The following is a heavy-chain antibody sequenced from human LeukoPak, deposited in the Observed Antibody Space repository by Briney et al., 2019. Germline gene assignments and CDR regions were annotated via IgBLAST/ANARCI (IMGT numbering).Heavy chain of an antibody. CDR2: INAGNGNT. V-gene: IGHV1-3*01. D-gene: IGHD6-19*01. Sequence: ASVKVSCKASGYTFTSYAMHWVRQAPGQRLEWMGWINAGNGNTKYSQKFQGRVTITRDTSASTAYMELSSLRSEDTAVYYCARVTSSRDIAVADHFDYWGQGTLVTVSS. CDR3: ARVTSSRDIAVADHFDY. CDR1: GYTFTSYA. J-gene: IGHJ4*02.